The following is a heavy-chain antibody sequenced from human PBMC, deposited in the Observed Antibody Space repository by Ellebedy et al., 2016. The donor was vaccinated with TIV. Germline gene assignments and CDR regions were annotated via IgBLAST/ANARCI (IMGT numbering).Heavy chain of an antibody. Sequence: GGSLRLXXAASGFIFSNYGMHWLRQAPGKGLEWVAVISGGADVQYYADSVKGRFTISRDNSKNTVFLQMNSLRPEDTAVYSCAREDIVSTINHWGQGTLVTVSS. CDR2: ISGGADVQ. J-gene: IGHJ4*02. CDR3: AREDIVSTINH. V-gene: IGHV3-30*19. D-gene: IGHD5/OR15-5a*01. CDR1: GFIFSNYG.